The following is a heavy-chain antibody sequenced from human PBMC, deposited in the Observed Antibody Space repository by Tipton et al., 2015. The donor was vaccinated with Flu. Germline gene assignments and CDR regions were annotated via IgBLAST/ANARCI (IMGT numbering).Heavy chain of an antibody. D-gene: IGHD4-17*01. Sequence: SLRLSCAASGFTFSSYSMNWVRQAPGKGLEWVSSISSSSSYIYYADSVKGRFTISRDNAKNSLYLQMNNLRAEDTAVYYCARELFLGTVTTGTWGQGTLVPVSS. V-gene: IGHV3-21*01. CDR3: ARELFLGTVTTGT. CDR1: GFTFSSYS. CDR2: ISSSSSYI. J-gene: IGHJ5*02.